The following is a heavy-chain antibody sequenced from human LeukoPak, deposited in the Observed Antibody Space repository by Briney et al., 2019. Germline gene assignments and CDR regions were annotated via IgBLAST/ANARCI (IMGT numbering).Heavy chain of an antibody. D-gene: IGHD3-10*01. CDR3: ARDLRGIRGVGSNWFDP. CDR2: IFYSGST. Sequence: SQTLSLTCIVSGDSISRGGYYWSWIRQHPGKGLEWIGYIFYSGSTYYNPSLKSRLNRSVDTSKNQFSLMLTSVTAADTAVYYCARDLRGIRGVGSNWFDPWGQGTLVTVSS. CDR1: GDSISRGGYY. V-gene: IGHV4-31*03. J-gene: IGHJ5*02.